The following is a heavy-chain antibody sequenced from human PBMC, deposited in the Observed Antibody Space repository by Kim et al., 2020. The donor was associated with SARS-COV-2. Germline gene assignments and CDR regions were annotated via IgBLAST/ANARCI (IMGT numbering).Heavy chain of an antibody. D-gene: IGHD3-10*01. CDR2: ISSNGGST. V-gene: IGHV3-64*01. Sequence: LSLTCAASGFTFSNYAMHWVRQAPGKGLEYVSAISSNGGSTYYANSVKGRFTISRDNSKNTLYLQMGSLRAEDMSVYYCARTYYYGSGSLYYGMDVWGQGTTVTVSS. CDR3: ARTYYYGSGSLYYGMDV. CDR1: GFTFSNYA. J-gene: IGHJ6*01.